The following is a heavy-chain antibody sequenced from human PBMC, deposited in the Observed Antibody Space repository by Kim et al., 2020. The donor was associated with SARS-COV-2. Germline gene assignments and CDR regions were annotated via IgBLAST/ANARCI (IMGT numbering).Heavy chain of an antibody. CDR3: AKEGRGSSLHFDY. CDR1: GFTFSSYG. Sequence: GGSLRLSCAASGFTFSSYGMHWVRQAPGKGLEWVAVISYDGSNKYYADSVKGRFTISRDNSKNTLYLQMNSLRAEDTAVYYCAKEGRGSSLHFDYWGQGTLVTVSS. V-gene: IGHV3-30*18. J-gene: IGHJ4*02. D-gene: IGHD1-26*01. CDR2: ISYDGSNK.